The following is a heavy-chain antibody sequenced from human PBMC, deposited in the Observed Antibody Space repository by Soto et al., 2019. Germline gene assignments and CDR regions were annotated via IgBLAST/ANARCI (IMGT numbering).Heavy chain of an antibody. D-gene: IGHD3-3*01. CDR2: IIPIFGTA. Sequence: SVKVSCKASGGTFSSYAISWVRQAPGQGLEWMGGIIPIFGTANYAQKFQGRVTITADESTSTAYMELSSLRSEDTAVYYCASNFWSGYYTPLPYYYYGMDVWGQGTTVTVSS. J-gene: IGHJ6*02. CDR1: GGTFSSYA. V-gene: IGHV1-69*13. CDR3: ASNFWSGYYTPLPYYYYGMDV.